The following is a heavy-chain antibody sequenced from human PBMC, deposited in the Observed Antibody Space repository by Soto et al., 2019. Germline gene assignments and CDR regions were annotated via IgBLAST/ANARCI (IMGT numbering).Heavy chain of an antibody. CDR1: GFSLSTSGLG. D-gene: IGHD1-1*01. J-gene: IGHJ3*02. CDR2: IYWYDDK. CDR3: ARAYKNNWFHEGFDI. Sequence: QITLKESGPTLVKPTQTLTLTCTFSGFSLSTSGLGVGWIRQPPGKALEWLGIIYWYDDKPYSPSLPSRFPINKDTCENQVFITMTNMDPVDMSTYYCARAYKNNWFHEGFDIWGEGTMVTVSS. V-gene: IGHV2-5*01.